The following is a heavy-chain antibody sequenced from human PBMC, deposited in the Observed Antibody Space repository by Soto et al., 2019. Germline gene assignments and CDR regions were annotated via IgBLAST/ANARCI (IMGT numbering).Heavy chain of an antibody. J-gene: IGHJ4*02. CDR1: GDTFSAYS. CDR2: IIPIFGST. D-gene: IGHD6-19*01. Sequence: QVQLVQSGAEVKKPGSSVKVSCKASGDTFSAYSTVWVRQAPGQGLEWMGGIIPIFGSTTYAPKFQGGVTITADESTRTVYMELTSLRSEDTAVYYCARERVAGRPYFDWWGQGTLVTVSS. V-gene: IGHV1-69*01. CDR3: ARERVAGRPYFDW.